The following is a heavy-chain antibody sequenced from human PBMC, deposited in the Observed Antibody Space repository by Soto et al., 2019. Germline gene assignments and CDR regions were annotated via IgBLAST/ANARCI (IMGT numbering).Heavy chain of an antibody. CDR1: GDSISYYY. Sequence: SDTLSLTCTVSGDSISYYYLNWIRQPPGKGPEWIAHIYYSGITSYNPSLKIRVTISVDTSKNQISLKLGSVTAADTAVYYFASLPARQYYHGVDVWRQGTTVTVSS. CDR2: IYYSGIT. CDR3: ASLPARQYYHGVDV. D-gene: IGHD2-2*01. J-gene: IGHJ6*02. V-gene: IGHV4-59*01.